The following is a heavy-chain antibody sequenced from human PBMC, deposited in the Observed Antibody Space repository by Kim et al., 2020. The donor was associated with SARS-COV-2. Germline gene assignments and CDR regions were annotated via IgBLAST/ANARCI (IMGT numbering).Heavy chain of an antibody. D-gene: IGHD6-13*01. J-gene: IGHJ6*02. CDR1: GFTFSSYG. Sequence: GGSLRLSCAASGFTFSSYGMHWVRQAPGKGLEWVAVIWYDGSNKYYADSVKGRFTISRDNSKNTLYLQMNSLRAEDTAVYYCARAGTPTRGKIAAADPYWGIDYYYYYGMDVWGQGTTVTVSS. CDR3: ARAGTPTRGKIAAADPYWGIDYYYYYGMDV. V-gene: IGHV3-33*01. CDR2: IWYDGSNK.